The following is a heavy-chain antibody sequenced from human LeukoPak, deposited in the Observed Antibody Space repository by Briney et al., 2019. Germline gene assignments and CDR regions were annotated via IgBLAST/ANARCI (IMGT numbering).Heavy chain of an antibody. CDR1: GFTFGAYN. V-gene: IGHV3-48*01. CDR3: VRDRTLGVRDGFILA. CDR2: ISGSSSAI. D-gene: IGHD5-24*01. J-gene: IGHJ5*02. Sequence: GGSLRLSCAASGFTFGAYNMIWVRQAPGKGLEWLSYISGSSSAIYYADSVQGRFTISRDNAKNSLSLQMSSLRVEDTAVYYCVRDRTLGVRDGFILAWGQGTLVTVSS.